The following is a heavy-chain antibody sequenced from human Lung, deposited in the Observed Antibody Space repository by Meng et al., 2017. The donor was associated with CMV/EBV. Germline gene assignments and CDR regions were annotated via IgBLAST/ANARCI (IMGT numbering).Heavy chain of an antibody. CDR1: GFTFSTYS. V-gene: IGHV3-21*01. CDR3: ARDLIVGTAYFDY. J-gene: IGHJ4*01. D-gene: IGHD1-26*01. Sequence: GESXKISCAASGFTFSTYSMNWVRQAPGKGLEWVSSINNSSSYIYYADSVKGRFTISRDNAKNSLYLQMNSLRAEDTAVYYCARDLIVGTAYFDYWGHGTLVTVSS. CDR2: INNSSSYI.